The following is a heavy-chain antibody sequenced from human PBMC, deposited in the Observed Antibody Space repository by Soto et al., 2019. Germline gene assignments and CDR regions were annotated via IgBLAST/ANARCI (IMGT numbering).Heavy chain of an antibody. CDR1: GGSFSGYY. Sequence: SETLSLTCAVYGGSFSGYYWSWIRQPPGKGLEWIGEINHSGSTNYNPSLKRRVTISVDTSKNQFSLNLSSVTAADTAVYYCARGSSSGRYGNFDFWGQGTLVTVSS. CDR2: INHSGST. D-gene: IGHD6-19*01. V-gene: IGHV4-34*01. J-gene: IGHJ4*02. CDR3: ARGSSSGRYGNFDF.